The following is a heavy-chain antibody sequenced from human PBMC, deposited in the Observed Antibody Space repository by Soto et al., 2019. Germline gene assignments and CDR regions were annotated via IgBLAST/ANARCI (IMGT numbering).Heavy chain of an antibody. Sequence: GGSLRLSCAASGFIFNTYSMNWVRQAPGKGLEWVASMSGSSDHIHYADSVKGRFTITRDNAKNSLYLQMNSLRVEDTAVHYCVRDSCGYWRDYRNIFDYWGQGALVTVS. CDR1: GFIFNTYS. CDR3: VRDSCGYWRDYRNIFDY. J-gene: IGHJ4*02. V-gene: IGHV3-21*01. CDR2: MSGSSDHI. D-gene: IGHD3-22*01.